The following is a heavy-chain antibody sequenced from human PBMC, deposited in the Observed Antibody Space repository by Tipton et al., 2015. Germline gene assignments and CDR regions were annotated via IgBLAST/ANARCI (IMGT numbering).Heavy chain of an antibody. J-gene: IGHJ5*02. CDR2: INHGGST. CDR1: GDSISSSSW. CDR3: ARRGTSIAVTAFGFDP. Sequence: TLSLTCTVSGDSISSSSWWSWVRQPPGKGLEWIGEINHGGSTNYNPSLKSRVTMSVDKSKNQFSLQLNSVTAADTAVYYCARRGTSIAVTAFGFDPWGQGIPVIVSS. D-gene: IGHD6-19*01. V-gene: IGHV4-4*02.